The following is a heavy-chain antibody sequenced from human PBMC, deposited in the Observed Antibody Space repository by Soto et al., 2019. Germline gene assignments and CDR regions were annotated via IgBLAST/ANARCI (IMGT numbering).Heavy chain of an antibody. CDR1: GGSITTDGYY. J-gene: IGHJ4*02. Sequence: QLQLQESGPGLVKPSETLSLTCAVSGGSITTDGYYWGWIRQPPGKGLQWIGALFHSGTTYYNPSLRSRLTLSVDTSKNQFALKLNSVSAADTAVYYCAKYQVHTMIDYSGQGTLITVSS. V-gene: IGHV4-39*01. D-gene: IGHD3-22*01. CDR3: AKYQVHTMIDY. CDR2: LFHSGTT.